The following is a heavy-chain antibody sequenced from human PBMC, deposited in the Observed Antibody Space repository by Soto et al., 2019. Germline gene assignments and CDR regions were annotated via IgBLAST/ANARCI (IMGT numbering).Heavy chain of an antibody. Sequence: ESLKISCKGSGHSFISYWIAWVRQMPGKGLEWMGIIYPDDSDTRYSPAFQGQVTISAAKSIRTAYLQCSRLRASDTETYYCERVGRYCSRPNCGHYYGLDVWAQGTSAPVSS. D-gene: IGHD2-15*01. CDR2: IYPDDSDT. CDR3: ERVGRYCSRPNCGHYYGLDV. CDR1: GHSFISYW. V-gene: IGHV5-51*01. J-gene: IGHJ6*02.